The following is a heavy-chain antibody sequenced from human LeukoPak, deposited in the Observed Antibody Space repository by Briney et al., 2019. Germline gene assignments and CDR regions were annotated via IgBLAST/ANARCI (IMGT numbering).Heavy chain of an antibody. D-gene: IGHD6-13*01. Sequence: RASVKVSCKASGYTFTSYYMHWVRQAPGQGLEWMGIINPSGGSTSYAQKFQGRVTMTRDTSTSTVYMELSSLRSEDTAVYYCARDFLPGIAAAGDLFDYWGQGTLVTVSS. V-gene: IGHV1-46*01. CDR3: ARDFLPGIAAAGDLFDY. CDR2: INPSGGST. J-gene: IGHJ4*02. CDR1: GYTFTSYY.